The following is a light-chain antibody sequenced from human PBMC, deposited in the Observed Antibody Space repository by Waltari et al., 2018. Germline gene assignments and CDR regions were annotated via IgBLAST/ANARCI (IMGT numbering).Light chain of an antibody. Sequence: ETVLTQSPGTLSLSTGERVSLSCRASQTLNNNYLAWFQQKPGQAPGLLIHGASRRATGVPDRFSGSGSGTDFTLTISRLEIEDSAGYYCQHYGSSPYTFGQGTRLEI. CDR3: QHYGSSPYT. CDR2: GAS. J-gene: IGKJ2*01. CDR1: QTLNNNY. V-gene: IGKV3-20*01.